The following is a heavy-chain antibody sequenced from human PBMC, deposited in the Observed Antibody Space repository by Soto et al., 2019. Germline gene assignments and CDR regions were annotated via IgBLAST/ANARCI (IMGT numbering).Heavy chain of an antibody. CDR1: GGSFSGYY. Sequence: SETLSLTCAVYGGSFSGYYWSWIRQPPGKRLEWIGEINHSGSTNYNPSLKSRVTISVDTSKNQFSLKLSSVTAADTAVYYCARKYYDFWSGYYPPNWFDPWGQGTLVTVSS. V-gene: IGHV4-34*01. J-gene: IGHJ5*02. CDR3: ARKYYDFWSGYYPPNWFDP. D-gene: IGHD3-3*01. CDR2: INHSGST.